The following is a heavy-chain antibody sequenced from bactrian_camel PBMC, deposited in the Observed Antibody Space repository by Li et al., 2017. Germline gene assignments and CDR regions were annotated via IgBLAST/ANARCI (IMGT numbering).Heavy chain of an antibody. CDR2: INSVGDTI. CDR3: AADFCPSTADFGRTWHRARSYSY. V-gene: IGHV3S25*01. D-gene: IGHD2*01. CDR1: GFTVGRQW. Sequence: QLVESGGGLVQPGGSLRLSCAASGFTVGRQWMYWLRQAPGKGLERVSSINSVGDTILYQDSVKGRVIISKDRAQSTLYLQMNSLKPEDTAMYYCAADFCPSTADFGRTWHRARSYSYWGQGTQVTVS. J-gene: IGHJ4*01.